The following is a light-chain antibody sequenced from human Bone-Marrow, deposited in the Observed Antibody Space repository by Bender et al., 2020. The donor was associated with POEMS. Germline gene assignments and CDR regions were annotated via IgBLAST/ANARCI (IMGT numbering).Light chain of an antibody. J-gene: IGLJ1*01. V-gene: IGLV2-8*01. Sequence: QSALTQPPSASGSPGQSVTISCTGTNNDVGGYDYVSWYQHHPGKAPKLLIYDVTKRPSGVPDRFAGSKSGNTASLTISGLQAEDEADYYCCSYAGSGSSYVFGTGTKVTVL. CDR1: NNDVGGYDY. CDR2: DVT. CDR3: CSYAGSGSSYV.